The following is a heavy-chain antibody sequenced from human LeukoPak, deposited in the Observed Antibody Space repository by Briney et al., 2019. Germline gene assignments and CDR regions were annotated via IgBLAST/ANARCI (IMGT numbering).Heavy chain of an antibody. Sequence: GGSLRLSCAASGFRFSGYSMDWVRQAPGKGLEWVSYISSSGGDTHYTDSVKGRFTISRDNAKNSLYLQMNSLRAEDTAVYYCARGRQGYHFDYWGQGTLVTVSS. V-gene: IGHV3-48*01. D-gene: IGHD5-18*01. J-gene: IGHJ4*02. CDR1: GFRFSGYS. CDR2: ISSSGGDT. CDR3: ARGRQGYHFDY.